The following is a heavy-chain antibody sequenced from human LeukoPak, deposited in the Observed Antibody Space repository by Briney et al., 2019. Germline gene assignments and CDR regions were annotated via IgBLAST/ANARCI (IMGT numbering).Heavy chain of an antibody. CDR1: GFTFSSYS. CDR2: ISGTSNI. CDR3: ARDEDDISGYYFY. Sequence: GGSLRLSCAASGFTFSSYSMNWVRQAPGKGLEWVSYISGTSNIYYADSVKGRFTISRDNAKNSLYLQMNSLGDEDTAVYYCARDEDDISGYYFYWGQGTLVTVSS. D-gene: IGHD3-22*01. J-gene: IGHJ4*02. V-gene: IGHV3-48*02.